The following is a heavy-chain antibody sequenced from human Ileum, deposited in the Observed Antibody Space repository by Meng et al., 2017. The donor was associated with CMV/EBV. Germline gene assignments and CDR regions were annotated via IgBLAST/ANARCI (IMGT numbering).Heavy chain of an antibody. Sequence: GESLKISCAASGFTFSDYYMNWVRQAPGKGLEWISYISSSGSTIYYADSVKGRFTISRDNAKNSLYLQMNSLTDEDTTLYYCAREEINCGGDCHVYWGQGKLVTVSS. CDR2: ISSSGSTI. CDR3: AREEINCGGDCHVY. CDR1: GFTFSDYY. V-gene: IGHV3-69-1*02. J-gene: IGHJ4*02. D-gene: IGHD2-21*02.